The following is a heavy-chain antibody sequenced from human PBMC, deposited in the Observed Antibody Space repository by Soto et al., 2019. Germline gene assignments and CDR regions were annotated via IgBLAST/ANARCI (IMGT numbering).Heavy chain of an antibody. CDR1: GFTFSSYG. CDR3: ARDSKDDSSGYYAGFDY. CDR2: IYYDGSNK. D-gene: IGHD3-22*01. J-gene: IGHJ4*02. Sequence: QVQLVESGGGVVQPGRSLRLSCAVSGFTFSSYGMNWVRQAPRKGLERVAAIYYDGSNKYSADSVRGRFTISRDNFKTTLYLHMNSLTAEDTAVYYCARDSKDDSSGYYAGFDYWGQGTLVTVSS. V-gene: IGHV3-33*01.